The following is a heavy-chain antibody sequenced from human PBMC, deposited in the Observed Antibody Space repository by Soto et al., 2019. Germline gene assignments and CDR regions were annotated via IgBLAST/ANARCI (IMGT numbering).Heavy chain of an antibody. CDR2: IDPSGNGT. CDR3: AINYYDSSGYLY. V-gene: IGHV1-46*01. Sequence: VASVKVSCKTSGHTLINYYMHWVRQAPGQGLDWLGKIDPSGNGTSYAERFQGRITLTSDTSTKTVYVELSSLRSEDTAIYYCAINYYDSSGYLYWGQGTLVTVYS. CDR1: GHTLINYY. J-gene: IGHJ4*02. D-gene: IGHD3-22*01.